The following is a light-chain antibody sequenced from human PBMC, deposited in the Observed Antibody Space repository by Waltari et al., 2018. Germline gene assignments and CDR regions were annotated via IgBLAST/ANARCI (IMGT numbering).Light chain of an antibody. V-gene: IGKV1-39*01. CDR2: AAS. J-gene: IGKJ1*01. CDR3: QQYNGYSGT. Sequence: DIQMTQSPSSLSASVGDRVTITCRASQSISSYLNWYQQKPGKAPKFLISAASSLQSGVPSRFSGSGSGTDFTLTISSLQPDDFATYYCQQYNGYSGTFGQGTKVEIK. CDR1: QSISSY.